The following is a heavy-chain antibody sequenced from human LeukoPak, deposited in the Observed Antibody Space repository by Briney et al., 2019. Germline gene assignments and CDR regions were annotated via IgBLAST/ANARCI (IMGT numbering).Heavy chain of an antibody. D-gene: IGHD6-13*01. CDR2: ISGSGGST. CDR3: AKGDRAAAAGKALPIGSIDY. V-gene: IGHV3-23*01. Sequence: QSGGSLRLSCAASGFTFSSYAMSWVRQAPGKGLEWVSAISGSGGSTYYADSVKGRFTISRDNSKNTLYLQMNSLGAEDTAVYYCAKGDRAAAAGKALPIGSIDYWGQGTLVTVSS. J-gene: IGHJ4*02. CDR1: GFTFSSYA.